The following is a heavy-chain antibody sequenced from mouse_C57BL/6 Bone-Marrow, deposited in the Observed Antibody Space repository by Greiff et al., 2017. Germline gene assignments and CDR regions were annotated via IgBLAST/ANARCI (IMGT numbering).Heavy chain of an antibody. CDR3: ARRAVYYGCDAFAY. V-gene: IGHV5-12*01. J-gene: IGHJ3*01. D-gene: IGHD2-2*01. CDR2: ISNGGGST. Sequence: EVHLVESGGGLVQPGGSLKLSCAASGFTFSDYYMYWVRQTPEKRLEWVAYISNGGGSTYYPDTVKGRFTISRDNAKNTLYLQMSRLKSEDTAMYYCARRAVYYGCDAFAYWGQGTLVTVSA. CDR1: GFTFSDYY.